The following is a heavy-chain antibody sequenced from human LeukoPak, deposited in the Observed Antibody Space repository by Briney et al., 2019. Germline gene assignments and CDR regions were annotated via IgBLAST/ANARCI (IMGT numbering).Heavy chain of an antibody. D-gene: IGHD3-10*01. CDR1: GYIFADYY. CDR2: IKPNSGGT. CDR3: ATNTLVRDIINWFDP. J-gene: IGHJ5*02. V-gene: IGHV1-2*02. Sequence: ASVKVSCKASGYIFADYYIHWVRQAPGQGLEWMGWIKPNSGGTRSAQKFQGRVTMTRDTSISTAYMELSSLRYDDTAVYYCATNTLVRDIINWFDPWGQGTLVTVSS.